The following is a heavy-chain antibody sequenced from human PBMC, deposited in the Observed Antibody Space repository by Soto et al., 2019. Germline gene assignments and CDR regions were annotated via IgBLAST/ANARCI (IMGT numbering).Heavy chain of an antibody. J-gene: IGHJ6*02. CDR2: ISSSSSTI. V-gene: IGHV3-48*02. D-gene: IGHD3-10*01. CDR3: ARACRGAPTMVRGVLINPLTCGMDV. CDR1: GFTFSSYS. Sequence: PGGSLRLSCAASGFTFSSYSMNWVRQAPGKGLEWVSYISSSSSTIYYADSVKGRFTISRDNAKNSLYLQMNSLRDEDTAVYYCARACRGAPTMVRGVLINPLTCGMDVWGQGTTVTVS.